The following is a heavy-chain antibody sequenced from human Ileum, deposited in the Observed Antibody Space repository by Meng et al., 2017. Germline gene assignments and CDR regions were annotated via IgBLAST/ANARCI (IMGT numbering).Heavy chain of an antibody. CDR1: SGSISSNTY. CDR2: ISHSGSA. Sequence: QVRLQESGPGLVRPSGTLSLTCAVSSGSISSNTYWSWVRQPPGKGLEWIGQISHSGSAYYNPSLKSRVTMSVDKSKSQFSLMLTSVTAADTATYYCARHGGYSQDFWGQGTLVTVSS. V-gene: IGHV4-4*02. J-gene: IGHJ4*02. D-gene: IGHD4-23*01. CDR3: ARHGGYSQDF.